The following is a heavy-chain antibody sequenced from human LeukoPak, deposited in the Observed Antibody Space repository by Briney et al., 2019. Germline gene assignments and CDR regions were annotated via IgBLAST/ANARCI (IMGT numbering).Heavy chain of an antibody. Sequence: SETLSLTCAVYGGSFSGYYWSWIRQPPGKGLEWIGEINHSGSTNYSPSLKSRVTISVDTSKNQFSLKLSSMTAADTAVYYCARGVSVPWYCSSASCHPYFDYWGQGTLVTVSS. CDR1: GGSFSGYY. D-gene: IGHD2-2*01. CDR3: ARGVSVPWYCSSASCHPYFDY. V-gene: IGHV4-34*01. CDR2: INHSGST. J-gene: IGHJ4*02.